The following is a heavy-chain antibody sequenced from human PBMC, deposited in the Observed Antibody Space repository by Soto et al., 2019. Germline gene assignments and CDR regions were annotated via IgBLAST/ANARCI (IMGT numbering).Heavy chain of an antibody. J-gene: IGHJ4*02. Sequence: QVQLQESGPGLVKPSGTLSLTCALSGASIITDNWWSWVRQPPGKEMEWIGEIYHSGNTNFNPSVKSRVTISVDTSKNHFSLTVSSVTAADTAIYYCARASASSKLRGVVINWGQGTLVTVPS. D-gene: IGHD3-10*01. CDR3: ARASASSKLRGVVIN. CDR2: IYHSGNT. CDR1: GASIITDNW. V-gene: IGHV4-4*02.